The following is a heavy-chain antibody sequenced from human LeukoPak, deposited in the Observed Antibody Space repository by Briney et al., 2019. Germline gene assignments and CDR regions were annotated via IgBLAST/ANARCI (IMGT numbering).Heavy chain of an antibody. V-gene: IGHV1-18*01. CDR3: ARDRRRYCSGTSCYGDPGYFDY. Sequence: ASVKVACKASGYTFTSYGISWVRQAPGQGLEWIGWISAYNGNTNYAQKLQGRVTMTTDTSTSTAYMELRSLRSDDTAVYYCARDRRRYCSGTSCYGDPGYFDYWGQGTLVTVSS. CDR1: GYTFTSYG. D-gene: IGHD2-2*01. J-gene: IGHJ4*02. CDR2: ISAYNGNT.